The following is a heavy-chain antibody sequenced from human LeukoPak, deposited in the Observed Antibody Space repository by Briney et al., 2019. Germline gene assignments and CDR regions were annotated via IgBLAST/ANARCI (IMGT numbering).Heavy chain of an antibody. CDR2: IYYSGST. CDR1: GGSTSSYY. V-gene: IGHV4-59*08. CDR3: ARQESRIAARPGWFDP. J-gene: IGHJ5*02. D-gene: IGHD6-6*01. Sequence: SETLSLTCTVSGGSTSSYYWSWIRQPPGKGLEWIGYIYYSGSTNYNPSLKSRVTISVDTSKNQFSLKLSSVTAADTAVYYCARQESRIAARPGWFDPWGQGTLVTVSS.